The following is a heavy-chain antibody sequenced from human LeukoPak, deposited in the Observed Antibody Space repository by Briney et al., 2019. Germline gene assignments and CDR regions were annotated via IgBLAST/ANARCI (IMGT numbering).Heavy chain of an antibody. CDR2: ISGSGGST. Sequence: PGGSLRLSCAASGFTFSNYAMSWVRQAPGKGLEWVSAISGSGGSTYYADSVKGRFTISRDNSKNTLYLQMNSLRAEDTAVYSCAKDHYGSGSFEAFDIWGQGTTVTVSS. D-gene: IGHD3-10*01. J-gene: IGHJ3*02. CDR1: GFTFSNYA. V-gene: IGHV3-23*01. CDR3: AKDHYGSGSFEAFDI.